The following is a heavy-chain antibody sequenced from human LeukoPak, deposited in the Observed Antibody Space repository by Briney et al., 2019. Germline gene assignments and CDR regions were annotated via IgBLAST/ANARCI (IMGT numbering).Heavy chain of an antibody. Sequence: GGSLRLSCEGPGFTFSNYWMGWVRQAPGKGLEWVSFISGSSSTRYYADFVKGRFTVSRDNAKKSLFLQMNSLTADDTAVYYCACSNNWYRPFDSWGQGARVTVSS. J-gene: IGHJ4*02. CDR3: ACSNNWYRPFDS. CDR2: ISGSSSTR. D-gene: IGHD1-1*01. CDR1: GFTFSNYW. V-gene: IGHV3-48*01.